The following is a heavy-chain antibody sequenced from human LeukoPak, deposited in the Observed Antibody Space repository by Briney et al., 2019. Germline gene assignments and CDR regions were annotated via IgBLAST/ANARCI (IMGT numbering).Heavy chain of an antibody. CDR3: ARYQMTTIDY. Sequence: SETLSLTCAVYGGSFSGYYWSWIRQPPGKGLEWIGEINHSGSTNYNPSLKSRVTILIDTSKNQFSLKVSSVTAADTAVYYCARYQMTTIDYWGQGTLVTVSS. V-gene: IGHV4-34*01. D-gene: IGHD1-1*01. J-gene: IGHJ4*02. CDR2: INHSGST. CDR1: GGSFSGYY.